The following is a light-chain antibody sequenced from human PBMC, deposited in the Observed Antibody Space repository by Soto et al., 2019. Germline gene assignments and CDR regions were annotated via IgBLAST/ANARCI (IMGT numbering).Light chain of an antibody. Sequence: IQMTQSPSSLSASVGDRVTITCRASQSISSYLNWYQQKPGKAPKLLIYAASSLQSGVPSRFSGSVSGTDFTLTSSSLQPEDFATYYCQQSYSTPITFGPGTKVDIK. CDR1: QSISSY. CDR3: QQSYSTPIT. J-gene: IGKJ3*01. V-gene: IGKV1-39*01. CDR2: AAS.